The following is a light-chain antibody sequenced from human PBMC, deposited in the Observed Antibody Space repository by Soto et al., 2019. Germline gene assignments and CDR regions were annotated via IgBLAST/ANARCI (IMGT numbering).Light chain of an antibody. CDR1: QTFRSW. V-gene: IGKV1-5*03. CDR2: KAS. J-gene: IGKJ1*01. CDR3: QHYNSYSEA. Sequence: DILLPQSPSTLSGSVGDRVTITCLASQTFRSWLAWYQQKPGKAPKLLIYKASTLKSGVPSRFSGSGSGTEFTLTISSLQPDDFATYYCQHYNSYSEAFGQGTNVDIK.